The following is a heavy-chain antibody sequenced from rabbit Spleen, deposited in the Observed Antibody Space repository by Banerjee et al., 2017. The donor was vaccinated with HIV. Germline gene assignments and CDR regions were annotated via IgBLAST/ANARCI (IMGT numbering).Heavy chain of an antibody. CDR2: MNTFTGKA. V-gene: IGHV1S45*01. CDR3: ARDLVGVIGWNFGF. CDR1: GFDFSRDYV. J-gene: IGHJ4*02. Sequence: QEQLVESGGGLFQPGGSPALTCQASGFDFSRDYVMCWVRQAPGKGLEWIGCMNTFTGKAVYATWTKGRFTVSKTSSTTVTLHMTSLTAADTATYSCARDLVGVIGWNFGFWGPGTLVPVS. D-gene: IGHD4-1*01.